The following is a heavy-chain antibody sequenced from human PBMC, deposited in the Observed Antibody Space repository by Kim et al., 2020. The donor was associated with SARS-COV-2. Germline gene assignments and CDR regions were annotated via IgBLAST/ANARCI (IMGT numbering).Heavy chain of an antibody. CDR3: AKWRWGGGDYRDYFDY. Sequence: SVKGRFTIPRDNAKNSLHLQMHSLRAEDTATYYCAKWRWGGGDYRDYFDYWGQGTLVTVSS. D-gene: IGHD3-16*01. V-gene: IGHV3-11*04. J-gene: IGHJ4*02.